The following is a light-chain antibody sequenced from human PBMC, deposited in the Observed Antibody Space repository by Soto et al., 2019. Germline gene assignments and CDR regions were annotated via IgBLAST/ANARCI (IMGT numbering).Light chain of an antibody. J-gene: IGLJ2*01. CDR2: STD. CDR3: LLYSGRAQD. Sequence: QAVVTQEPSLTVSPGGTVTLTCASSTGAVTSDNYPNWIQQKPGQAPRGLIHSTDKKHSWTPARFSGSLLGGKAALTLSGVQPEDEADYYCLLYSGRAQDFGGGTKLTVL. V-gene: IGLV7-43*01. CDR1: TGAVTSDNY.